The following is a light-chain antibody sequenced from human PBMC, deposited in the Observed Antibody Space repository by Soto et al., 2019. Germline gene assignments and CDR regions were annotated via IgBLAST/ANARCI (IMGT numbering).Light chain of an antibody. CDR2: DAS. CDR1: QSVSSY. V-gene: IGKV3-11*01. CDR3: QQRSNWYT. Sequence: EIVLTQSPATLSLSPGARANLSCRASQSVSSYLSWYQQKTGQAPRLLIYDASNSATGIPARFSGSGAGTDFTLTISILDPEDFAVYYCQQRSNWYTFGQGTKLEIK. J-gene: IGKJ2*01.